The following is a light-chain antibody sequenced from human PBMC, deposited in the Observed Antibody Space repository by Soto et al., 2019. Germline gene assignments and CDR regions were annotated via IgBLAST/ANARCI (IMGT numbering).Light chain of an antibody. CDR3: QSYDSSLSVI. V-gene: IGLV1-40*01. Sequence: QPVLTQPPSVSGAAGQTITISCTGDSSNIGAGYDVHWYQQLPGTAPKLLIYVNINRPSGVPDRFSASRSDSSASLAITGLQAEDEADYYCQSYDSSLSVIFGGGTKVTVL. CDR1: SSNIGAGYD. CDR2: VNI. J-gene: IGLJ2*01.